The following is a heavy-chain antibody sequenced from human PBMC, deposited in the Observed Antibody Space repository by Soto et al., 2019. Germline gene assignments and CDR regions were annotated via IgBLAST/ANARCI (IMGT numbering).Heavy chain of an antibody. CDR2: ISSSSSTI. V-gene: IGHV3-48*01. CDR1: GFTFSRYS. D-gene: IGHD6-19*01. CDR3: AREGIAVAASAGY. J-gene: IGHJ4*02. Sequence: GGSLRLSCAASGFTFSRYSMNWVRQAPGKGLEWVSYISSSSSTIYYADSVKGRFTISRDNAKNSLYLQMNSLRAEDTAVYYCAREGIAVAASAGYWGQGTLVTAPQ.